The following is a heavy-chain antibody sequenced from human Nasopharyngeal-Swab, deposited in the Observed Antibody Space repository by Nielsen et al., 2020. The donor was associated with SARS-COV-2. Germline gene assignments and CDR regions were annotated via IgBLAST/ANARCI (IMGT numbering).Heavy chain of an antibody. V-gene: IGHV3-9*01. D-gene: IGHD2-8*02. J-gene: IGHJ2*01. Sequence: SLKISCAASGFTFDDYAMHWVRQAPGKGLEWVSGISWNSGSIGYADSVKGRFTISRDNAKNSLYLQMNSLRAEDTALYYCAKAPGATGYFDLWGRGTLVIVSS. CDR3: AKAPGATGYFDL. CDR2: ISWNSGSI. CDR1: GFTFDDYA.